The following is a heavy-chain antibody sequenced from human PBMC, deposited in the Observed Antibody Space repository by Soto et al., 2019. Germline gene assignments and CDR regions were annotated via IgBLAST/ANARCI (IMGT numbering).Heavy chain of an antibody. Sequence: ASVKVSCKASGYTFTSYGIRWVRQAPGQGLEWMGWISAYNGNTNYAQKLQGRVTMTTDTSTSTAYMELRSLRSDDTAVYYCARDRGVSSGWYSGFDYWGQGTMVTVYS. J-gene: IGHJ4*02. CDR1: GYTFTSYG. D-gene: IGHD6-19*01. CDR3: ARDRGVSSGWYSGFDY. V-gene: IGHV1-18*04. CDR2: ISAYNGNT.